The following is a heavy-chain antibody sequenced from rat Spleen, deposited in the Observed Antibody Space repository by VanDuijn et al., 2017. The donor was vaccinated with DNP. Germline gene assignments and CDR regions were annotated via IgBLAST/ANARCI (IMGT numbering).Heavy chain of an antibody. D-gene: IGHD4-3*01. CDR2: INSVGGTT. CDR1: GFAFSNSD. CDR3: VRWNSGHFDY. J-gene: IGHJ2*01. Sequence: EVQLVESGGGLLQPGRSIKLSCAASGFAFSNSDMAWVRQAPRKGLEWVATINSVGGTTYYRDSVKGRFTISRDNAQSTLYLQMDSLRSEDTATYYCVRWNSGHFDYWGQGVMVTVSS. V-gene: IGHV5-25*01.